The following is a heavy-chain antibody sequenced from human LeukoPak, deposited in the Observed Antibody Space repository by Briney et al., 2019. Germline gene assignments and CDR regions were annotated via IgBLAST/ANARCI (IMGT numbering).Heavy chain of an antibody. CDR2: INPNSGGT. CDR3: ARGLSYDSSGYYLFDP. CDR1: GYTFTGYY. J-gene: IGHJ5*02. D-gene: IGHD3-22*01. V-gene: IGHV1-2*02. Sequence: ASVKVSCKASGYTFTGYYMHWVRQAPGQGLERMGWINPNSGGTNYAQKFQGRVTMTRDTSISTAYMELSRLRSDDTAVYYCARGLSYDSSGYYLFDPWGQGTLVTVSS.